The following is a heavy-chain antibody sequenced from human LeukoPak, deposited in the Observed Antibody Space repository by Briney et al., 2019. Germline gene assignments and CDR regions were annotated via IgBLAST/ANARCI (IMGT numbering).Heavy chain of an antibody. D-gene: IGHD6-13*01. J-gene: IGHJ4*02. Sequence: SETLSLTCAVYGGSFSGYYWSWIRQPPGKGLEWIGEINHSGSINYNPSLKSRVTISVDTSKNQFSLKLSSVTAADTAVYYCARRAAAGVGFDYWGQGTLVTVSS. CDR2: INHSGSI. CDR1: GGSFSGYY. CDR3: ARRAAAGVGFDY. V-gene: IGHV4-34*01.